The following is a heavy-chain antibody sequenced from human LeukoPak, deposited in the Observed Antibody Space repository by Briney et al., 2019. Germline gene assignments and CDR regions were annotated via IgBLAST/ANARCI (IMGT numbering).Heavy chain of an antibody. CDR2: IYYSGTT. CDR1: GGSISSYY. J-gene: IGHJ4*02. CDR3: ARHGGYSGNPMPFDS. D-gene: IGHD4-23*01. Sequence: SETLSLTCTVSGGSISSYYWSWIRQPPGKGLEWIAYIYYSGTTNYNPSLESRVTISLDTSKNQFSLKLSSVTAADTAVYYCARHGGYSGNPMPFDSWGQGTLVTVSS. V-gene: IGHV4-59*08.